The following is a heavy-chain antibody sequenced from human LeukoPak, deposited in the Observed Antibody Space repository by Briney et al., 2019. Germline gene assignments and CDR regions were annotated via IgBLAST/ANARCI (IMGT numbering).Heavy chain of an antibody. D-gene: IGHD4-11*01. V-gene: IGHV3-48*01. CDR2: ISSSSSTI. CDR3: ARLVPDYSNYYYYYVDV. Sequence: GGSLRLSCAASGFTFSSYSMNWVRQAPGKGLEWVSYISSSSSTIYYADSVKGRFTISRDNAKNSLYLQMNSLRAEDTAVYYCARLVPDYSNYYYYYVDVWGKGTTVTVSS. J-gene: IGHJ6*03. CDR1: GFTFSSYS.